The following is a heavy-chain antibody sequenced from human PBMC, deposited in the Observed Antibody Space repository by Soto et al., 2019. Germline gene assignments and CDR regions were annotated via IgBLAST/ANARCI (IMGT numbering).Heavy chain of an antibody. V-gene: IGHV4-34*01. J-gene: IGHJ5*02. CDR1: GGSFSGYY. CDR3: ARAGGKIWTVTPAPNWFDP. D-gene: IGHD4-4*01. CDR2: INHSGST. Sequence: PSETLSLTCAVYGGSFSGYYWSWIRQPPGKGLEWIGEINHSGSTNYNPSLKSRVTISVDTSKNQFSLKLSSVTAADTAVYYCARAGGKIWTVTPAPNWFDPWGQGTLVTVSS.